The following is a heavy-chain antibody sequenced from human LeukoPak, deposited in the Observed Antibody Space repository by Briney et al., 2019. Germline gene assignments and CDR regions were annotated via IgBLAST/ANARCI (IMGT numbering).Heavy chain of an antibody. J-gene: IGHJ3*02. D-gene: IGHD3-3*01. V-gene: IGHV5-51*01. Sequence: GESLKISCKGSGYSFTSYWIDWVRQMPGKGLEWMGIIYPGDSDTRYSPSFQGQVTISADKSISTANLQWSSLKASDTAMYYCASGLGYYDFWSGYYPPGGEAFDIWGQGTMVTVSS. CDR1: GYSFTSYW. CDR2: IYPGDSDT. CDR3: ASGLGYYDFWSGYYPPGGEAFDI.